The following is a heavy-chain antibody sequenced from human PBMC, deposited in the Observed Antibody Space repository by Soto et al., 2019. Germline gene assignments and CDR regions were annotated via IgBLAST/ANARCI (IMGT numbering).Heavy chain of an antibody. CDR3: ATRLTLFGIVKLSTWFDP. Sequence: XGCLRLSCTASGFSFSTFAMSWVRQSPGKGLEWVSTISGNGGATFYADSVRGRFTISRDNSKKTLYLQMNGLRAEDTAVYYCATRLTLFGIVKLSTWFDPWGQGTLVTVPS. CDR2: ISGNGGAT. D-gene: IGHD3-3*01. CDR1: GFSFSTFA. V-gene: IGHV3-23*01. J-gene: IGHJ5*02.